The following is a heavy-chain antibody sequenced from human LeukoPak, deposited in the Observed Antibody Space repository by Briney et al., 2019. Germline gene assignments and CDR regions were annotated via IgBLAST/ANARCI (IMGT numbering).Heavy chain of an antibody. D-gene: IGHD5-18*01. J-gene: IGHJ1*01. Sequence: PGGSLRLSCAASGFTFSSYAMSWVRQAPGKGLEWVSTITSGDTTYYADSVRGRFTISRDNSKNTLYLQMNSLRAEDTAVYYCATGAYSYGFWGQGTLVTVSS. CDR3: ATGAYSYGF. V-gene: IGHV3-23*01. CDR2: ITSGDTT. CDR1: GFTFSSYA.